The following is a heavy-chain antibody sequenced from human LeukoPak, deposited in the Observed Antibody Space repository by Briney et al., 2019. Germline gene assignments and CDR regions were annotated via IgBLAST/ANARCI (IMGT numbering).Heavy chain of an antibody. Sequence: GASVKVSCKASGYTFTSYAMHWVRQAPGQRLEWIGWINAGNGNTKYSQEFQGRVTITRDTSASTAYMELSSLRSEDTAVYYCARDLWPYYYDSSGYQSGGDAFDIWGQGTMVTVSS. CDR3: ARDLWPYYYDSSGYQSGGDAFDI. J-gene: IGHJ3*02. CDR1: GYTFTSYA. D-gene: IGHD3-22*01. V-gene: IGHV1-3*03. CDR2: INAGNGNT.